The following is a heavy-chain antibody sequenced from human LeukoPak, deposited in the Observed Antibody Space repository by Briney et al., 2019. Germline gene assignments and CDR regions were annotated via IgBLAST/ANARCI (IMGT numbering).Heavy chain of an antibody. CDR3: ARLREIPVFGVVTKSTSYFDY. V-gene: IGHV3-7*01. CDR1: GFTISRAS. J-gene: IGHJ4*02. CDR2: IKQDRSEK. D-gene: IGHD3-3*01. Sequence: GGSLRLSCAASGFTISRASMHWVRQAPGKGLELVANIKQDRSEKYYVDSVKGRVTISRDNAKNSLYLQMNSLRAEDKAVYYCARLREIPVFGVVTKSTSYFDYWGQGTLVTVSS.